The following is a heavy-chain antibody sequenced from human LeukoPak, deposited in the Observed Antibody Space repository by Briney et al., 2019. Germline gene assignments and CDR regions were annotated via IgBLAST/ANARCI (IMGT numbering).Heavy chain of an antibody. CDR3: ARDPPRGGSGWLVYFDY. CDR1: GFTFSSYS. D-gene: IGHD6-19*01. V-gene: IGHV3-21*01. J-gene: IGHJ4*02. CDR2: ISSSSSYI. Sequence: GGSLRLSCAASGFTFSSYSMNWVRQAPGKGLEWVSSISSSSSYIYYADSVKGRFTISRDNAKNSLYLQMNSLRAEDTAVYYCARDPPRGGSGWLVYFDYWGQGTLVTVSS.